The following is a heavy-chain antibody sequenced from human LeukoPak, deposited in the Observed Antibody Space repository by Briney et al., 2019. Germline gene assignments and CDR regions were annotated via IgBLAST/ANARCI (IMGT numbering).Heavy chain of an antibody. CDR3: ARALGIQLWDASATRCWFDP. D-gene: IGHD5-18*01. Sequence: SVKVSCKASGYTFTSYGISWVRQAPGQGLEWMGGIIPIFGTANYAQKFQGRVTITTDESTSTAYMELSSLRSEDTAVYYCARALGIQLWDASATRCWFDPWGQGTLVTVSS. J-gene: IGHJ5*02. CDR1: GYTFTSYG. CDR2: IIPIFGTA. V-gene: IGHV1-69*05.